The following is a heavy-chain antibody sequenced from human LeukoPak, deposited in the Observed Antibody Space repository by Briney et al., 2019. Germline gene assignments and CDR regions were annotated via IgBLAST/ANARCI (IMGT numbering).Heavy chain of an antibody. D-gene: IGHD5-12*01. CDR2: ISYDGSNK. J-gene: IGHJ4*02. CDR3: ARTYSGYDLDLFDY. V-gene: IGHV3-30*14. CDR1: GFTFSSYA. Sequence: PGGSLKLSCAASGFTFSSYAMHWVRQAPGKGLEWVAVISYDGSNKYYADSVKGRFNISRDNSTNTLYLQMNSLRAEDTAVYYCARTYSGYDLDLFDYWGQGTLVTVSS.